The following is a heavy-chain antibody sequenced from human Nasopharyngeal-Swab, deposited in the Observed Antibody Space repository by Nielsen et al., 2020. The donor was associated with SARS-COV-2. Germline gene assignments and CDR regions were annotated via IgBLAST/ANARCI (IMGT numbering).Heavy chain of an antibody. CDR2: IYYSGST. CDR3: SPYTVTTGNFDY. J-gene: IGHJ4*02. Sequence: SEPLSLTCTVSGGSISSSSYYWGWIRQPPGKGLEWIGSIYYSGSTYYNPSLKSRVTISVDTSKNQFSLKLSSVTAADTAVYYCSPYTVTTGNFDYWGQGTLVTVSS. D-gene: IGHD4-17*01. V-gene: IGHV4-39*01. CDR1: GGSISSSSYY.